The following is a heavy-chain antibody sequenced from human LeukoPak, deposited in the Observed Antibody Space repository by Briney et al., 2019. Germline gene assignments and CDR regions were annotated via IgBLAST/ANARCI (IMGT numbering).Heavy chain of an antibody. D-gene: IGHD6-19*01. Sequence: PSETLSLTCTVSGGSISSYYWSWIRQPPGKGLEWIGYIYYSGSTNYNPSLQSRVTISVDTSRNQFSLNLSSVTAADTAVYFCARHGQWLVRLGYWGQGTLVTVSS. CDR1: GGSISSYY. CDR2: IYYSGST. V-gene: IGHV4-59*08. J-gene: IGHJ4*02. CDR3: ARHGQWLVRLGY.